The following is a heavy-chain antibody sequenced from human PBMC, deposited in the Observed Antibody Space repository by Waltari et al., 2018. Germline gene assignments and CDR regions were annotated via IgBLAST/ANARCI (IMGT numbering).Heavy chain of an antibody. CDR3: ARGRPYYYYMDV. V-gene: IGHV4-4*07. J-gene: IGHJ6*03. CDR2: IYTSGST. CDR1: GGSISSYY. Sequence: QVQLQESGPGLVKPSETLSLTCTVSGGSISSYYWSWIRQPAGKGLEWIGRIYTSGSTNYTPSLKRRVTRSVDTSKNRFSLKLSSVTAADTAVYYCARGRPYYYYMDVWGKGTTVTISS.